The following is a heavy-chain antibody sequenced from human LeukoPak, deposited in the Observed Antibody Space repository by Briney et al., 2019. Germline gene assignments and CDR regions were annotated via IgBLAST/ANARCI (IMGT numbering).Heavy chain of an antibody. J-gene: IGHJ4*02. CDR1: GFTFSSYW. Sequence: GGSLRLSCAASGFTFSSYWMSWVRQAPGKGLEWVANIKEDGSDYYYVGSVKGRFTISRDNAKNSLYLQMNSLRADDTAVYYCARGNTGTGDYWGQGTLVTVSS. D-gene: IGHD1/OR15-1a*01. CDR3: ARGNTGTGDY. CDR2: IKEDGSDY. V-gene: IGHV3-7*03.